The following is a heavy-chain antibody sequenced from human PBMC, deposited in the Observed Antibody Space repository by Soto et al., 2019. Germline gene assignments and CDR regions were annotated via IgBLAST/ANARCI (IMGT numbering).Heavy chain of an antibody. CDR3: ARDQLGYCSSTSCYSRYYYYYMDV. V-gene: IGHV1-18*01. J-gene: IGHJ6*03. CDR1: GYTFTSYG. D-gene: IGHD2-2*01. CDR2: ISAYNGNT. Sequence: QVQRVQSGAEVKKPGASVKVSCKASGYTFTSYGISWVRQAPGQGLEWMGWISAYNGNTNYAQKLQGRVTMTTDTSTSTAYMELRSLRSDDTAVYYCARDQLGYCSSTSCYSRYYYYYMDVWGKGTTVTVSS.